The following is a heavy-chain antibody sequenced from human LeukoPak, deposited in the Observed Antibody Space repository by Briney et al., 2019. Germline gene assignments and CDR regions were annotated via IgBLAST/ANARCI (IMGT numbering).Heavy chain of an antibody. J-gene: IGHJ5*02. CDR3: ARDTSSGPRPGWFDP. D-gene: IGHD6-6*01. CDR2: ISYDGRNK. CDR1: GFTFSNYP. V-gene: IGHV3-30*04. Sequence: GRSLRLSCAASGFTFSNYPRHWVRQAPGKGLEWVAVISYDGRNKFYADSVRGRFNISRDNSKSTLYLQVYSLSIEDTAMYYCARDTSSGPRPGWFDPWGQGTLVTVSS.